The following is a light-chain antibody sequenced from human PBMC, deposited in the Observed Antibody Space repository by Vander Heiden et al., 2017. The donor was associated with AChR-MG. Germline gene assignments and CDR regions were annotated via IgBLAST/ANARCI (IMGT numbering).Light chain of an antibody. CDR2: INN. Sequence: QSVRTQPPPASATPGQVVTISCSGSSSNSGSNYGYWYQQLTGTAPKLLIDINNQRPSGVPDRFSCSKSGTSASLAISGLRSEDEADDYCAAWDDSLSGEVFGTGTKVTVL. V-gene: IGLV1-47*02. CDR1: SSNSGSNY. J-gene: IGLJ1*01. CDR3: AAWDDSLSGEV.